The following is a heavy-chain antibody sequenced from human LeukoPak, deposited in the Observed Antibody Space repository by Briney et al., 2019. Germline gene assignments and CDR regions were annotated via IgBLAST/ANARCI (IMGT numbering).Heavy chain of an antibody. Sequence: GGSLRLSCAPSGFTFDDYGMSCVRQVPGKGLEWVSSINWNAGSTTYADSVKGRFTISRDNANNSLYLQMNSLRAEDTALYYCARVMYHDSGSYYQYFLHWGQGTPVTVSS. CDR2: INWNAGST. D-gene: IGHD3-10*01. J-gene: IGHJ4*02. CDR1: GFTFDDYG. V-gene: IGHV3-20*04. CDR3: ARVMYHDSGSYYQYFLH.